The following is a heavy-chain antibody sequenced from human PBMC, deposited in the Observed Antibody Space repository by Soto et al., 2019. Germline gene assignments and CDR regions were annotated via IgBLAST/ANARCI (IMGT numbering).Heavy chain of an antibody. D-gene: IGHD3-10*01. CDR1: GYTFTNYD. CDR2: MNPGSGNT. V-gene: IGHV1-8*01. J-gene: IGHJ5*02. CDR3: ARMASSGSLNWFDP. Sequence: QVKLVQSGAEVKEPGASVKVSCKASGYTFTNYDISWVRQATGQGLEWMGWMNPGSGNTGYAHKFQGRVTMTRNLSISTAYMELSRLASDDTAIYYCARMASSGSLNWFDPWGQGTLVTVSS.